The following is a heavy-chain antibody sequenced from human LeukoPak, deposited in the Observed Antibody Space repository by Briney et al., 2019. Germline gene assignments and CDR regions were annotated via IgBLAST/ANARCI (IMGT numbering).Heavy chain of an antibody. D-gene: IGHD6-13*01. CDR3: ARGQLLRIAAAGTVGY. Sequence: ASVKVSCKASGYTFTSYGISWVRQAPGQGLEWMGWISAYNGNTNYAQKLQGRVTMTTDTSTSTAYMELRSLRSDDTAVYYCARGQLLRIAAAGTVGYWGQGTLVTVSS. CDR2: ISAYNGNT. V-gene: IGHV1-18*01. CDR1: GYTFTSYG. J-gene: IGHJ4*02.